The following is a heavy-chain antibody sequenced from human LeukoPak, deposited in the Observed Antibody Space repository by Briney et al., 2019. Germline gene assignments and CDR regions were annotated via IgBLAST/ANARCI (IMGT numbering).Heavy chain of an antibody. CDR1: GFTFSSYA. CDR2: ISGSGGNT. Sequence: GGSLRLSCAASGFTFSSYAMSWVRQAPGKGLEWVSVISGSGGNTYYADSVKGRFTISRDNSKNTLYLQMNSLRVDDTAVYSCAKGSHGYSSSSADYWGQGTLVTVSS. CDR3: AKGSHGYSSSSADY. D-gene: IGHD6-6*01. V-gene: IGHV3-23*01. J-gene: IGHJ4*02.